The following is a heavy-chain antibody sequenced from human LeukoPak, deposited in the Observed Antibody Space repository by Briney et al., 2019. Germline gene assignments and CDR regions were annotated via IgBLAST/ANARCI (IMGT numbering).Heavy chain of an antibody. CDR2: IYYSGNT. D-gene: IGHD4-17*01. CDR3: ARDGPYGLNWFDP. Sequence: PSATLSLTCPVSGGSISSGGYYWSWIRQHPGKGLEWIGYIYYSGNTYYNPSLKSRVTISVDTSKNQFSLKLSSVTAADTAVYYCARDGPYGLNWFDPWGQGTLVTVSS. J-gene: IGHJ5*02. V-gene: IGHV4-31*03. CDR1: GGSISSGGYY.